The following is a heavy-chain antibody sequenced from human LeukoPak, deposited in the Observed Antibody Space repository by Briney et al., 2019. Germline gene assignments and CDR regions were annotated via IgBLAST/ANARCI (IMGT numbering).Heavy chain of an antibody. Sequence: GGSLRLSCAASGFTFDDYAMHWVRQAPGKGLEWVSGISWNSGSIGYADSVKGRFTISRDNAKNSLYLQMNSLRAEDTAVYYCARAEQLVKVTLDYWGQGTLVTVSS. CDR3: ARAEQLVKVTLDY. V-gene: IGHV3-9*01. CDR2: ISWNSGSI. CDR1: GFTFDDYA. J-gene: IGHJ4*02. D-gene: IGHD6-13*01.